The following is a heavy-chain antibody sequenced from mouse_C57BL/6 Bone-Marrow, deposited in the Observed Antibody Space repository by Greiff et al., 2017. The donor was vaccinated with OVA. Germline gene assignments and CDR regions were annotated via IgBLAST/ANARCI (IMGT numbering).Heavy chain of an antibody. J-gene: IGHJ1*03. CDR1: GFNIKDDY. CDR3: TRWLLPYWYFDV. V-gene: IGHV14-4*01. D-gene: IGHD2-3*01. CDR2: IDPENGDT. Sequence: EVQLQQSGAELVRPGASVKLSCTASGFNIKDDYMHWVKQRPEQGLEWIGWIDPENGDTEYASQFQGKATITADTSSNTAYLQLSSLTSEDTSVYYCTRWLLPYWYFDVWGTGTTVTVSS.